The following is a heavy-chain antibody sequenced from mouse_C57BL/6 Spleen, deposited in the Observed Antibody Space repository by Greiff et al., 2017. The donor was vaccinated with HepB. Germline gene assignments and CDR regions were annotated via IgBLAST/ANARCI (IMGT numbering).Heavy chain of an antibody. CDR2: IYPRDGST. CDR3: ARSRNYYY. J-gene: IGHJ2*01. D-gene: IGHD2-1*01. CDR1: GYTFTSYD. V-gene: IGHV1-85*01. Sequence: VQLQQSGPELVKPGASVKLSCKASGYTFTSYDINWVKQRPGQGLERIGWIYPRDGSTKYNEKFKGQATLTVDTSSSTAYMELHSLTSEDCAFYFCARSRNYYYWGQGTTLTVSS.